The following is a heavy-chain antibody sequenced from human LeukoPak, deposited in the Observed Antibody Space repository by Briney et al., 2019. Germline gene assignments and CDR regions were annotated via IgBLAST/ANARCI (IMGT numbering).Heavy chain of an antibody. CDR2: IRYDGTNE. CDR1: GFTFSRCG. V-gene: IGHV3-30*02. D-gene: IGHD4-17*01. CDR3: AKDIWVTTYYYYLDV. J-gene: IGHJ6*03. Sequence: PGGSLRLSCAASGFTFSRCGMHWVRQAPGKGLEWVAFIRYDGTNENYADSVQGRFTVSRDNSKNTLYLRMNSLRAEDTAVYYCAKDIWVTTYYYYLDVWGKGTTVTVSS.